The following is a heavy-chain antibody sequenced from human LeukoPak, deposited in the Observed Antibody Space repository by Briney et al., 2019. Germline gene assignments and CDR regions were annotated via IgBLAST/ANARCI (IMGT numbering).Heavy chain of an antibody. Sequence: MPSETLSLTCAVYGGSFSGYYWSWIRQPPGKGLEWIGEINHSGSTNYNPSLKSRVTISVDTSKNQFSLKLSSVTAADTAVYYCARGVAVVIDYWGQGTLVTVSS. CDR1: GGSFSGYY. CDR2: INHSGST. J-gene: IGHJ4*02. CDR3: ARGVAVVIDY. D-gene: IGHD3-22*01. V-gene: IGHV4-34*01.